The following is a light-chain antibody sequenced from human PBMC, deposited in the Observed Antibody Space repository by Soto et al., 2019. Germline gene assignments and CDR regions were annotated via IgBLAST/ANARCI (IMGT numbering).Light chain of an antibody. Sequence: DIVMTQSPDSLAVSLGESATINCKSSQSLLYSSNNKNYLTWYQHKPGQPPKLLIYWASTRESGVPDRFSGSGSGTDFTLTISSLQAEDVAVYYCQQYYSIPPTFGGGTKVDIK. CDR3: QQYYSIPPT. J-gene: IGKJ4*01. CDR1: QSLLYSSNNKNY. V-gene: IGKV4-1*01. CDR2: WAS.